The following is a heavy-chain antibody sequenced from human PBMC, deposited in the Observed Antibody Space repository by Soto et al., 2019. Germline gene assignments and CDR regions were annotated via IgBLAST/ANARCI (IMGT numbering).Heavy chain of an antibody. CDR1: GFTVSSNY. J-gene: IGHJ4*02. CDR2: IYSGGST. D-gene: IGHD3-3*01. Sequence: GGSLRLSCAASGFTVSSNYMSWVRQAPGKGLEWVSVIYSGGSTYYADFVKGRFTISRDNSKNTLYLQMNSLRAEDTAVYYCARGSNYDFWSGSFDYWGQGTLVTVSS. V-gene: IGHV3-66*01. CDR3: ARGSNYDFWSGSFDY.